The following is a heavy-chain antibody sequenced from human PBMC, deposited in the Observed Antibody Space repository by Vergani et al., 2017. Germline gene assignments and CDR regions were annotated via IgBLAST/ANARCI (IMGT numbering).Heavy chain of an antibody. CDR3: AREAYYYDSSGYYYEDYFDY. Sequence: EVQLVESGGGLVKPGGSLRLSCAASGFTFSSYSMNWVRQAPGKGLEWVSSISSCSSYIYYADSVKGRFTISRDNAKNSLYLQMNSLRAEDTAVYYCAREAYYYDSSGYYYEDYFDYWGQGTLVTVSS. J-gene: IGHJ4*02. V-gene: IGHV3-21*01. CDR1: GFTFSSYS. CDR2: ISSCSSYI. D-gene: IGHD3-22*01.